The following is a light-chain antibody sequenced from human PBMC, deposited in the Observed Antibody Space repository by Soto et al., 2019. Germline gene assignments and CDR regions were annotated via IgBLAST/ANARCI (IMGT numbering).Light chain of an antibody. J-gene: IGKJ4*01. Sequence: EVVLTQSPVTLALSPGERATLSCRASQNVDIYVAWYQQRPGQAPRLLIYDASNRATGIPARFSGSGSGTDFTLTISSLEPEDFAVYYCQQRRDWPPLTFGGGTKWEIK. CDR2: DAS. V-gene: IGKV3-11*01. CDR3: QQRRDWPPLT. CDR1: QNVDIY.